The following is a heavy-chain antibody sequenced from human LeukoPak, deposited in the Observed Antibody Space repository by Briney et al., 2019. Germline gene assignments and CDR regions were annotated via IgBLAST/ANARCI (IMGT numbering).Heavy chain of an antibody. J-gene: IGHJ4*02. V-gene: IGHV3-23*01. CDR3: AKDRVGSPKEGPPSDY. Sequence: GGSLRLSCAASGFTFSSYAMSWARQAPGKGLEWVSAISGSGGSTYYADSVKGRFTISRDNSKNTLYLQMNSLRAEDTAVYYCAKDRVGSPKEGPPSDYWGQGTLVTVSS. CDR1: GFTFSSYA. CDR2: ISGSGGST. D-gene: IGHD2-15*01.